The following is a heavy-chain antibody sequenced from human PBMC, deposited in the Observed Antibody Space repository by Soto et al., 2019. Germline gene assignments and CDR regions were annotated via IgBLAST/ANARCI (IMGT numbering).Heavy chain of an antibody. CDR3: ARRVVPAAMLFDD. V-gene: IGHV3-21*01. CDR2: ISSSSSYI. J-gene: IGHJ4*02. D-gene: IGHD2-2*01. CDR1: GFTFSSYS. Sequence: GGSLRLSCAASGFTFSSYSMNWVRQAPGKGLEWVSSISSSSSYIYYADSVKGRFTISRDNAKNSLYLQMNSLRAEDTAVYYCARRVVPAAMLFDDWGQGTLVTVSS.